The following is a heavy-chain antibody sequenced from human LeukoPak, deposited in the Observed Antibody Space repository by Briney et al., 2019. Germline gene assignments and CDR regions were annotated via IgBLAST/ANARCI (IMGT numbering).Heavy chain of an antibody. V-gene: IGHV3-21*01. CDR1: GFTFSSYS. J-gene: IGHJ4*02. CDR3: ARSLVAYYGILTGYGFDY. Sequence: PGGSLRLSCAASGFTFSSYSMNWVRQAPGKGLEWVSSISSSSSYIYYADSVKGRFTISRDNAKNSLYLQMNSLRAEDTAVYYCARSLVAYYGILTGYGFDYWGQGTLVTVSS. CDR2: ISSSSSYI. D-gene: IGHD3-9*01.